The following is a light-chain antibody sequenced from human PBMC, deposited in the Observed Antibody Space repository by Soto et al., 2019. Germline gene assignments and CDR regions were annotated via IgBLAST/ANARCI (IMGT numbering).Light chain of an antibody. V-gene: IGKV3-15*01. CDR2: GAS. J-gene: IGKJ1*01. CDR3: QQYNNWPPT. Sequence: ELVLTRSPGTLSLSPGERATLSCRASQSVSSNLAWYQQKPGQAPRLLIYGASTRATGIPARFSGSGSGTEFTLTISSLQSEDFAVYYCQQYNNWPPTFGQGTKVDI. CDR1: QSVSSN.